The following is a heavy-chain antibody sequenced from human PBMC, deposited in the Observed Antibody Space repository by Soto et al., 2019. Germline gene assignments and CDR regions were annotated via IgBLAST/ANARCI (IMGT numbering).Heavy chain of an antibody. Sequence: SGPTLVNPTQTLTLTCTFSGFSLSTSGVGVGWIRQPPGKALEWLALIYWNDDKRYSPSLKSRLTITKDTSKNQVVLTMTNMDPVDTATYYCAHTNGYGFYYYYYGMDVWCQGTTVTVSS. CDR1: GFSLSTSGVG. CDR3: AHTNGYGFYYYYYGMDV. D-gene: IGHD6-13*01. J-gene: IGHJ6*02. CDR2: IYWNDDK. V-gene: IGHV2-5*01.